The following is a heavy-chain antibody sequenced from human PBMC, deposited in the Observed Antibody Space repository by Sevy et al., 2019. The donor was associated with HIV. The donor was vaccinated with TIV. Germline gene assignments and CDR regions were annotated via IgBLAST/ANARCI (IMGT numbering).Heavy chain of an antibody. CDR3: ARFEDY. V-gene: IGHV3-7*01. J-gene: IGHJ4*02. Sequence: GGSLRLSCVASGFTFSSYWMTWVRQAPGRGLEWVANIRQDGSEKFYVDTVKGRFTISRDNAKNSLYLQMNSLRAEDTAVYYCARFEDYWGQGTLVTVSS. CDR1: GFTFSSYW. CDR2: IRQDGSEK.